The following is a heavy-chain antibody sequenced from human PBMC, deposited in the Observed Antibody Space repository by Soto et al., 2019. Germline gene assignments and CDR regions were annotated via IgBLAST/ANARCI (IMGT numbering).Heavy chain of an antibody. CDR2: IKSKTDGGTT. CDR1: GFTFSNAW. CDR3: TIQVGYSSSFFPRPDY. Sequence: PGGSLRLSCAASGFTFSNAWMNWVRQAPGKGLEWVGRIKSKTDGGTTDYAAPVKGRFTISRDDSKNTLYLQMNSLKTEDTAVYYCTIQVGYSSSFFPRPDYWGQGTLVTVSS. J-gene: IGHJ4*02. D-gene: IGHD6-13*01. V-gene: IGHV3-15*07.